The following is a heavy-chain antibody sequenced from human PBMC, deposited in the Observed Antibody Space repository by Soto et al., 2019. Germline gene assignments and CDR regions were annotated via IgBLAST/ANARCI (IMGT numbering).Heavy chain of an antibody. V-gene: IGHV3-23*01. CDR2: ISGSGAKT. CDR1: GFTFDTYA. CDR3: AKLECSGGSCYSGRLVYYFYYYMDV. Sequence: EVQLLESGGGLVQPGGSLRLSCAASGFTFDTYAMSWVRQAPGKGLEWVSAISGSGAKTYYADSVKGRFTISRDNSKNTLYLQMNSLRAEDTAVYHCAKLECSGGSCYSGRLVYYFYYYMDVWGKGTTVTVSS. D-gene: IGHD2-15*01. J-gene: IGHJ6*03.